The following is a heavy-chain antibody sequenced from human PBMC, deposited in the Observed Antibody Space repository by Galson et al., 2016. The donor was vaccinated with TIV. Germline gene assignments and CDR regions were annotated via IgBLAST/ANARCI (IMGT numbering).Heavy chain of an antibody. CDR2: TYYTSKWNT. J-gene: IGHJ6*02. CDR3: SRGNWNYGMGGAMDV. Sequence: CAISGDSVSGNTAAWNWVRQSPSRGLEWLGRTYYTSKWNTDYAVSVKGRIIIRPDTSMNQVSLQLSSVIPDDTAVYYCSRGNWNYGMGGAMDVWGRGTTVTVCS. D-gene: IGHD1-7*01. CDR1: GDSVSGNTAA. V-gene: IGHV6-1*01.